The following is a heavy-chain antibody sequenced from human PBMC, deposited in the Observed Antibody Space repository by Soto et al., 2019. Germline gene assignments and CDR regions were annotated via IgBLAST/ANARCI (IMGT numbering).Heavy chain of an antibody. CDR3: ARESEDLTSNFDY. Sequence: EVQLLESGGDVIHPGGSLRLSCAASGLTLNNYAVTWVRQAPGKGLEWVSAISRGGETIYYADSVKGRFTISRDNSKNSVYLDMNSLSAEDTAVYYCARESEDLTSNFDYWGQGTLVTVSS. J-gene: IGHJ4*02. CDR2: ISRGGETI. V-gene: IGHV3-23*01. CDR1: GLTLNNYA.